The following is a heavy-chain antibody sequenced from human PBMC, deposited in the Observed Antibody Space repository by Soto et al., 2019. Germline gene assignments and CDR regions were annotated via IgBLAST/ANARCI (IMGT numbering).Heavy chain of an antibody. CDR2: ISSSSSYI. J-gene: IGHJ4*02. Sequence: GGSLRVSCAASGVTFGSYSMHWVRQAPGKGLEWVSSISSSSSYIYYADSVKGRFTISRDNAKNSLYLQMNSLRAEDTAVYYCARDLYCSGGSCYSDPAYWGQGTLVTVS. D-gene: IGHD2-15*01. CDR3: ARDLYCSGGSCYSDPAY. V-gene: IGHV3-21*01. CDR1: GVTFGSYS.